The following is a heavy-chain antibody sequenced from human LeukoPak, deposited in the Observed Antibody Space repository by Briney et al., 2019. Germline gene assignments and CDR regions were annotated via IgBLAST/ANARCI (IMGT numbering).Heavy chain of an antibody. J-gene: IGHJ4*02. Sequence: PGGSLRLSCAASGFTFSNYGMTWVRQAPGKGLEWVSVVSGGGSSTYYADSVKGRFIISRDNSENTLYLQVNSLRAEDTAIYYCAKRGSGWYLDYWGQGTLVTVSS. CDR2: VSGGGSST. D-gene: IGHD6-19*01. CDR1: GFTFSNYG. CDR3: AKRGSGWYLDY. V-gene: IGHV3-23*01.